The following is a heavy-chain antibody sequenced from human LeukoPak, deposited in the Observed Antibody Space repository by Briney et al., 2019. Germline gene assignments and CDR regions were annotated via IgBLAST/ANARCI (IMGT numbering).Heavy chain of an antibody. V-gene: IGHV3-23*01. Sequence: GGSLRLSCAASGFTFREYAMSWVRQAPRKGLQWVSAITGNDGRTYYTDSVKRRFTISRDNFRNTVILQMSSLTAEDTAVYYCARVNDFARGFDFDFWGQGTLVTVSS. J-gene: IGHJ4*02. D-gene: IGHD3-16*01. CDR2: ITGNDGRT. CDR3: ARVNDFARGFDFDF. CDR1: GFTFREYA.